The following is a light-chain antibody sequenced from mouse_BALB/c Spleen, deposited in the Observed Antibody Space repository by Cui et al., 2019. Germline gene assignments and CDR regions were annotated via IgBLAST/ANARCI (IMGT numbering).Light chain of an antibody. CDR2: LTS. CDR1: SIVNY. CDR3: QQWSSNPLT. Sequence: QFVLTQSPALTPASPGKKVTMSCSTSSIVNYMYWYQQKPESSPKPWIYLTSNLASGVPARFSGSGSGTSYSLTISSMEAEDAATYYCQQWSSNPLTFGAGTKLELK. J-gene: IGKJ5*01. V-gene: IGKV4-68*01.